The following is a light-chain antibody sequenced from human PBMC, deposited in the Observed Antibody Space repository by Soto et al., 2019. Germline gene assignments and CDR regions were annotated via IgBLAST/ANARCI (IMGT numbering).Light chain of an antibody. CDR1: QGFTSD. CDR3: QQYYSYPLT. J-gene: IGKJ4*01. V-gene: IGKV1-8*01. CDR2: GAS. Sequence: IQMTQSPSSLSASTGDRVTITCRASQGFTSDLAWYQQKPGKAPKLLIYGASTLQSGVPSRFSGSGSGSDFTLTISSLQSEDFATYYCQQYYSYPLTFGGGTTVDIK.